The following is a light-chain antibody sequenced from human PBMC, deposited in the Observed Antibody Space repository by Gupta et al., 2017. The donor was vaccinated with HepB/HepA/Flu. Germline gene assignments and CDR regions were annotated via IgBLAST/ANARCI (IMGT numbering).Light chain of an antibody. J-gene: IGLJ2*01. CDR3: SSYTRGNTVL. V-gene: IGLV2-14*01. CDR1: SSDVGGYNY. CDR2: DVT. Sequence: QPARTQPAPGSGSPGTSTTISCPGTSSDVGGYNYVSWYQQHPGKAPKLLIYDVTNRPSGVSNRFSGSKSGNTASLTISGLQAEDEADYYCSSYTRGNTVLFGGGTKLTVL.